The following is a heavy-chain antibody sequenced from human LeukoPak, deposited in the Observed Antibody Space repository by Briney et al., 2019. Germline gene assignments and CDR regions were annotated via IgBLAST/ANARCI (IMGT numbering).Heavy chain of an antibody. D-gene: IGHD6-13*01. J-gene: IGHJ4*02. CDR2: TYYRSKWYN. CDR3: ARDGRIAAAGTGYYFDY. V-gene: IGHV6-1*01. Sequence: PSETLSLTCTVSGGSISSYYWNWIRQSPSRGLEWLGRTYYRSKWYNDYAVSVKSRITINPDSSKNQFSLQLNSVTPEDTAVYYCARDGRIAAAGTGYYFDYWGQGTLVTVSS. CDR1: GGSISSYY.